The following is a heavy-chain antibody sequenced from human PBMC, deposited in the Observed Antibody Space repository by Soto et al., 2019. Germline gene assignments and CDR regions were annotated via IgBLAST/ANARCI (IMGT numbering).Heavy chain of an antibody. V-gene: IGHV3-30-3*01. Sequence: GGSLRLSCAASGFTFSSYAMHWVRQAAGKGLEWVAVISYDGSNKYYADSVKGRFTISRDNSKNTLYLQMNSLRAEDTAVYYCAREPYPSIAARPDDYWGQGTLVTVSS. J-gene: IGHJ4*02. CDR3: AREPYPSIAARPDDY. CDR2: ISYDGSNK. CDR1: GFTFSSYA. D-gene: IGHD6-6*01.